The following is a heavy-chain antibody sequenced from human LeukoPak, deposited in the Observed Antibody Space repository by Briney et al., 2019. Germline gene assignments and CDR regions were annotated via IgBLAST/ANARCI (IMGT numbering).Heavy chain of an antibody. Sequence: GGSLRLSCAASGFTFSSYAMHWVRQAPGKGLECVANINQDGSDKYYVDSVKGRFTISRDNTKNSLYLQMNSLRAEDTAVYYCVGGDYWGQGTLVTVSS. CDR1: GFTFSSYA. V-gene: IGHV3-7*01. CDR3: VGGDY. CDR2: INQDGSDK. J-gene: IGHJ4*02.